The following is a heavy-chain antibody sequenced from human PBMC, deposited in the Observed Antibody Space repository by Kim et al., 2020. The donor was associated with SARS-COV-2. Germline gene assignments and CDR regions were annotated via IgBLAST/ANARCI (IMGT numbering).Heavy chain of an antibody. J-gene: IGHJ4*02. Sequence: GGSLRLSCAASGFTFSSYGMHWVRQAPGKGLERVAVISYDGSNKYYADSVKGRFTISRDNSKNTLYLQMNSLRAEDTAVYYCAKDRRTFGGVIFDYFDYWGQGTLVTVSS. D-gene: IGHD3-16*02. V-gene: IGHV3-30*18. CDR3: AKDRRTFGGVIFDYFDY. CDR2: ISYDGSNK. CDR1: GFTFSSYG.